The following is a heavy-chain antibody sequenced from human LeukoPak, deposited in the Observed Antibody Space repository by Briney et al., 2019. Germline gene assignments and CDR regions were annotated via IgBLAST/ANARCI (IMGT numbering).Heavy chain of an antibody. Sequence: GESLKISCKGSGYSFDNYWLAWVRQMPGKGLEWMGIIYPGNSDTRYSPSFQGQVTISADKSISTAYLQWSSLKASETAMYYCARQDGSAWYYFDYWGQGTLVTASS. CDR2: IYPGNSDT. CDR3: ARQDGSAWYYFDY. J-gene: IGHJ4*02. V-gene: IGHV5-51*01. CDR1: GYSFDNYW. D-gene: IGHD6-19*01.